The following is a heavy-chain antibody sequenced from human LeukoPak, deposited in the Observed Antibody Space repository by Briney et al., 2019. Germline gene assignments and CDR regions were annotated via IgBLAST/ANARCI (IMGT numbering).Heavy chain of an antibody. CDR3: ARDWWGPDIKEAANWFDP. Sequence: ASVKVSCKASGFPFTAYYINWVRQAPGQGLEWMGWVNPNSGVTNSAQKFQGRVTMTRDMSISTSYMELSSLKFDDTAVYYCARDWWGPDIKEAANWFDPWGQGTLVTVSS. D-gene: IGHD2-15*01. V-gene: IGHV1-2*02. J-gene: IGHJ5*02. CDR2: VNPNSGVT. CDR1: GFPFTAYY.